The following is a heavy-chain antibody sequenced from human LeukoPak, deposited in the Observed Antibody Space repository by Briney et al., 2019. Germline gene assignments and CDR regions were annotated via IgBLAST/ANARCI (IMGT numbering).Heavy chain of an antibody. CDR2: IYYSGST. Sequence: SETLPLTCTVSGGSISSYYWSWIRQPPGKGLEWIGYIYYSGSTNYNPSLKSRVTISVDTSKNQFSLKLSSVTAADTAVYYCARDFRSDYGDYVGLYYWGQGTLVTVSS. J-gene: IGHJ4*02. V-gene: IGHV4-59*01. CDR3: ARDFRSDYGDYVGLYY. CDR1: GGSISSYY. D-gene: IGHD4-17*01.